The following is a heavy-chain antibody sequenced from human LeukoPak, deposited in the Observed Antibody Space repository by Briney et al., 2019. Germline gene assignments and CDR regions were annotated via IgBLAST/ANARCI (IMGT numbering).Heavy chain of an antibody. CDR1: GYTSTVYY. J-gene: IGHJ4*02. D-gene: IGHD3-9*01. V-gene: IGHV1-2*02. Sequence: GASVKVSCKASGYTSTVYYMHWVRQAPGQGLEWMGWINPNSGGTNYAQKFQGRVTMTRDTSISTAYMELSRLRSDDTAVYYCARGYAILRYFDWLPQHIDYWGQGTLVTVSS. CDR3: ARGYAILRYFDWLPQHIDY. CDR2: INPNSGGT.